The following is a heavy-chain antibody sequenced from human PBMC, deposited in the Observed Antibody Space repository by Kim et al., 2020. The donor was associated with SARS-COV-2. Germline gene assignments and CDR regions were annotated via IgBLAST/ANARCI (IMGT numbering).Heavy chain of an antibody. V-gene: IGHV3-7*03. CDR2: IKEDGSER. CDR3: ARDARYCTSTSCPTESWFDP. J-gene: IGHJ5*01. D-gene: IGHD2-2*01. Sequence: GGSLRLSCAASGFTFSSYWMSWVRQAQGKGLEWVANIKEDGSERYYVGSVEGRFTISRDNAKNSLYLQMNSLRAEDTAVYYCARDARYCTSTSCPTESWFDPWGQGTLVTVSS. CDR1: GFTFSSYW.